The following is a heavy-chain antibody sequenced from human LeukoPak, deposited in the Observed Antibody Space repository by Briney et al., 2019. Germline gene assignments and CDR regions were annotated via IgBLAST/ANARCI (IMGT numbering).Heavy chain of an antibody. CDR3: TRGLPYYYDSSGYPLDAFDI. D-gene: IGHD3-22*01. V-gene: IGHV3-73*01. CDR2: IRSKANSYAT. J-gene: IGHJ3*02. CDR1: GFTFSGSA. Sequence: GGSLRLSCAATGFTFSGSAMHWVRQASGKGLEWVGRIRSKANSYATAYAASVKGRFTISRDDSKNTAYLQMNSLKTEDTAVYYCTRGLPYYYDSSGYPLDAFDIWGQGTMVTVSS.